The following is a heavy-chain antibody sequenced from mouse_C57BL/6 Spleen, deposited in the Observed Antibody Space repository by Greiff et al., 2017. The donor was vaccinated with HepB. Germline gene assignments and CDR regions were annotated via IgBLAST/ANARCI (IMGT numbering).Heavy chain of an antibody. CDR3: AREGITTVVATRGYYFDY. V-gene: IGHV1-64*01. D-gene: IGHD1-1*01. Sequence: QVQLKQPGAELVKPGASVKLSCKASGYTFTSYWMHWVKQRPGQGLEWIGMIHPNSGSTNYNEKFKSKATLTVDKSSSTAYMQLSSLTSEDSAVYYCAREGITTVVATRGYYFDYWGQGTTLTVSS. J-gene: IGHJ2*01. CDR1: GYTFTSYW. CDR2: IHPNSGST.